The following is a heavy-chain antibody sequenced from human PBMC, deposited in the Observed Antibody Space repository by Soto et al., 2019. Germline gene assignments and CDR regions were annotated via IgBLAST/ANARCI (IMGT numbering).Heavy chain of an antibody. D-gene: IGHD2-21*01. J-gene: IGHJ5*02. Sequence: GGSLRLSCAASGFTISTYAMTWVRQAPGKGLECVSGVTGSGGQIHYADSVKGRFTISKDNSKNTLYLQMSGLRDEDTALYYCAKDAVYNDGLWLMDSWGQGTLVTVSS. CDR2: VTGSGGQI. V-gene: IGHV3-23*01. CDR1: GFTISTYA. CDR3: AKDAVYNDGLWLMDS.